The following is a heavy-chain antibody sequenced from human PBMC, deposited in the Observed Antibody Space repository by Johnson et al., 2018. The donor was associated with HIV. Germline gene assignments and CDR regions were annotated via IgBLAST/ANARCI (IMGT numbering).Heavy chain of an antibody. D-gene: IGHD2-2*01. CDR1: GITVSSNY. V-gene: IGHV3-66*04. Sequence: EVQLVESGGDLVQPGGSLRLSCAASGITVSSNYMTWVRQAPGKGLEWVSVIYSGGSTYYADSMKGRFTISRDNSKNTLYLQMNSLRAGDTAVYYCARRCSSSSCSHGAFDIWGQGTVVTVSS. CDR2: IYSGGST. J-gene: IGHJ3*02. CDR3: ARRCSSSSCSHGAFDI.